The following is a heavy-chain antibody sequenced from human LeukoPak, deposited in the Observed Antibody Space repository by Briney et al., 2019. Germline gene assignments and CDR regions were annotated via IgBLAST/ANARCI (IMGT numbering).Heavy chain of an antibody. J-gene: IGHJ5*02. Sequence: PSQTLSLTCTVSGGSMTSNSYYWSWIRQPPGKGLEWIGSIYYRGSAYYNPSLKSRVSISVVTSKNQLSLNLSSLTAADTAVYYCARETVTTLSVRINWFDPWGQGTLVTVSS. CDR3: ARETVTTLSVRINWFDP. V-gene: IGHV4-39*07. CDR2: IYYRGSA. CDR1: GGSMTSNSYY. D-gene: IGHD4-17*01.